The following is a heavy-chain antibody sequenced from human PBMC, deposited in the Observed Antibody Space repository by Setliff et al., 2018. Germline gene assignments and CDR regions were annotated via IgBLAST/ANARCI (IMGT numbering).Heavy chain of an antibody. J-gene: IGHJ5*02. Sequence: RASVKVSCKASGYTFTDYAIHWVRQAPGQRPEWMGWINPDKGNTKYSQKFQDRVTIIRDTSASTAYMELSSLRSEDTAVYYCARDVSPYGSGNYYVINWFDPWGQGTLVTSPQ. CDR2: INPDKGNT. V-gene: IGHV1-3*01. D-gene: IGHD3-10*01. CDR3: ARDVSPYGSGNYYVINWFDP. CDR1: GYTFTDYA.